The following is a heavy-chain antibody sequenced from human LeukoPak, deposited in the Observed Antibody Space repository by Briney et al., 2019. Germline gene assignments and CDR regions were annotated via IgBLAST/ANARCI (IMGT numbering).Heavy chain of an antibody. J-gene: IGHJ3*02. CDR3: ARSFDI. Sequence: GGSLRLSCAASGFTFSSYDMNWVRQAPGKGLEWVSFISSSGTTIDYADSVKGRFTISRDNTKNSLYLQMNSLRVEDTAIYHCARSFDIWGQGTMVTVSP. V-gene: IGHV3-48*03. CDR2: ISSSGTTI. CDR1: GFTFSSYD.